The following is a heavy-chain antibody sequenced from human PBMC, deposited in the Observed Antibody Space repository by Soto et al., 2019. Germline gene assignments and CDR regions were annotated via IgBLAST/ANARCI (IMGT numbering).Heavy chain of an antibody. CDR2: ISDDGSNT. CDR1: GFTFSKYT. CDR3: AIEVYYDFWSGFNSHPYYFDD. J-gene: IGHJ4*02. Sequence: QVQLVESGGGVVQPGRSLRLSCAASGFTFSKYTIHWVRQAPGKGLEWAAAISDDGSNTYYADSVKGRFTISRDNSKNTLYLQMNSLSNEDTAVHYCAIEVYYDFWSGFNSHPYYFDDWGQGTLVTVSS. V-gene: IGHV3-30-3*01. D-gene: IGHD3-3*01.